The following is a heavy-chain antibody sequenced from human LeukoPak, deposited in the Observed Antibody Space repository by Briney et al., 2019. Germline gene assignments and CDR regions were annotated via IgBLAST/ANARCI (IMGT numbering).Heavy chain of an antibody. J-gene: IGHJ5*02. CDR3: VKYSNSCYDP. CDR2: ISSSGGGT. Sequence: GGSLRLSCSASGFTFSSYAMHWVRPAPGKGLEYVSAISSSGGGTYYADSVKGRFTISRDNSKNTLYLQMSSLRAEDTAVYYCVKYSNSCYDPWGQGTLVTVSS. D-gene: IGHD6-13*01. CDR1: GFTFSSYA. V-gene: IGHV3-64D*06.